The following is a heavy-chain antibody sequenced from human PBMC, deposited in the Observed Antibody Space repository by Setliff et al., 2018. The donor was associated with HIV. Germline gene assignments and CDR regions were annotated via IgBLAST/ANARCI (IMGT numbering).Heavy chain of an antibody. CDR3: ARDPGYKSTWYGVFDI. CDR1: GYTFSDYD. D-gene: IGHD6-13*01. J-gene: IGHJ3*02. Sequence: ASVKVSCKASGYTFSDYDINWVRQATGQGLEWMGWINPNSGGTNYAQKFQGRVNMTRDTSISTTYMELSRLRSDDTAVYYCARDPGYKSTWYGVFDIWGQGTMVTVSS. CDR2: INPNSGGT. V-gene: IGHV1-2*02.